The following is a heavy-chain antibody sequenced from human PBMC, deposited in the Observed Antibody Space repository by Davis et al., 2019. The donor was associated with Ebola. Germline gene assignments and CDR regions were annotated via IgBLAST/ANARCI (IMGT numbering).Heavy chain of an antibody. CDR2: ISSSSSTI. CDR1: GFTFSSYS. V-gene: IGHV3-48*02. CDR3: ASAPPTSNYYYYGMDV. Sequence: GGSLRLSCAASGFTFSSYSMNWVRQAPGKGLEWVSYISSSSSTIYYADSVKGRFTISRDNAKNSLYLQMNSLRDEDTAVYYCASAPPTSNYYYYGMDVWGQGTTVTVSS. J-gene: IGHJ6*02.